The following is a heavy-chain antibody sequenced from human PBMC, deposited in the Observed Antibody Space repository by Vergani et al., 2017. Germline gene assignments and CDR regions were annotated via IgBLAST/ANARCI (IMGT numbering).Heavy chain of an antibody. CDR3: ARVNTVAVATPHYYNGLDV. CDR1: GGTFSSYT. D-gene: IGHD2-2*01. J-gene: IGHJ6*02. V-gene: IGHV1-69*08. CDR2: ISPRFGTA. Sequence: QVQLVQSGAEVKKPGSSVKVSCKASGGTFSSYTISWVRQAPGQGLEWMGRISPRFGTANYAQKFQGRVTITADESKSTSYMPLSSLRSDDTAVYYCARVNTVAVATPHYYNGLDVWGQGTTVTVS.